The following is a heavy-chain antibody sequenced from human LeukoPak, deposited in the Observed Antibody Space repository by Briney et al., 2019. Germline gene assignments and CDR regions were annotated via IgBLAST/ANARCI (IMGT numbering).Heavy chain of an antibody. CDR3: ARQSDVRTRRGDDAFDI. Sequence: ASVKVSCKSSGYTFTGYGISWVRQAPGQGLEWLGWISADNGNTNYPQNLQGRVTMNTDTSTSTAYMELRSLRFDDTAVYYCARQSDVRTRRGDDAFDIWGQGTMVTVSS. CDR2: ISADNGNT. D-gene: IGHD3-10*01. J-gene: IGHJ3*02. V-gene: IGHV1-18*01. CDR1: GYTFTGYG.